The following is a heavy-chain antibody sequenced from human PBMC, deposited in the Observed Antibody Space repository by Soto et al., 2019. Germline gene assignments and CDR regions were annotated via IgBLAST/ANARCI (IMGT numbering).Heavy chain of an antibody. CDR3: AVSTTVTPVGY. V-gene: IGHV1-58*01. D-gene: IGHD4-17*01. CDR2: IVVGSGNT. CDR1: GFTFTSSA. Sequence: QMQLVQSGPEVKKPGTSVKVSCKASGFTFTSSAVQWVRQARGQRLEWIGWIVVGSGNTNYAQKFQERVTITRDMSTSTAYMELSSLRSEDTAVYYCAVSTTVTPVGYWGQGTLVTVSS. J-gene: IGHJ4*02.